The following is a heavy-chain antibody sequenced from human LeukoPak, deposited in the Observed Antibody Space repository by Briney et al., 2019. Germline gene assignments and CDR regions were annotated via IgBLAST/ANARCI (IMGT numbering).Heavy chain of an antibody. CDR1: GYSFPNYW. D-gene: IGHD2-2*02. CDR2: IYPGDSHT. V-gene: IGHV5-51*01. J-gene: IGHJ5*02. CDR3: ARGPYAYTSSATLGSYNWFDP. Sequence: HGESLKISCKGSGYSFPNYWIGWVRQMPGKGLEWMGIIYPGDSHTRYSPSFQDQVTISVDKSISTAYLQWSSLKASDTAMYYCARGPYAYTSSATLGSYNWFDPWGQGSPVTVSS.